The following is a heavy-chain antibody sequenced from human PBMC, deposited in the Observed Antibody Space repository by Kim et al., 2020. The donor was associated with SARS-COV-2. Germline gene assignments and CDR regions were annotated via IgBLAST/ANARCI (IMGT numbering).Heavy chain of an antibody. D-gene: IGHD6-19*01. V-gene: IGHV3-66*01. CDR2: IYNDGTT. CDR3: SRLRRLVPFDRDN. Sequence: GGSLRLSCAASGFTVNSNYMSWARQAPGKGLEWVSIIYNDGTTRYSDSAKDRFTISRDNSKNTLYLQMNNLRVADTALYYCSRLRRLVPFDRDNWGQVTL. CDR1: GFTVNSNY. J-gene: IGHJ1*01.